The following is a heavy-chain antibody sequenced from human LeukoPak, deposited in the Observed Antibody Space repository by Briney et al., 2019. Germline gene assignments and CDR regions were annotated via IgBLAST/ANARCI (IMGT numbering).Heavy chain of an antibody. D-gene: IGHD3-16*02. V-gene: IGHV4-38-2*01. CDR3: ARDKDDYVWGTYRW. Sequence: SETLSLTCAVSGYSISSGYYWGWVRQAPGKGLEWIGSIYHPGSTDHNPSLKSRLSISVDMSKNQFSLNLRSVTAADTAVYYCARDKDDYVWGTYRWWGQGMLVTVSS. CDR1: GYSISSGYY. CDR2: IYHPGST. J-gene: IGHJ4*02.